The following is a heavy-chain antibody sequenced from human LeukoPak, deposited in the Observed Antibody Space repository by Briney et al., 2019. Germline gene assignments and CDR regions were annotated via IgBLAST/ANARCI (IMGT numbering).Heavy chain of an antibody. CDR3: TRVRNSNNWWGPFDI. J-gene: IGHJ3*02. Sequence: ASVKVSCKAFGYTFCTSSISWVRQAPGQRLEWMGWISPNNGNTQYAQGVQGRVIMTTDTSRSTAYMELRSLRSDDTAVYYCTRVRNSNNWWGPFDIWGQGTMVTVSS. D-gene: IGHD1-1*01. CDR2: ISPNNGNT. V-gene: IGHV1-18*01. CDR1: GYTFCTSS.